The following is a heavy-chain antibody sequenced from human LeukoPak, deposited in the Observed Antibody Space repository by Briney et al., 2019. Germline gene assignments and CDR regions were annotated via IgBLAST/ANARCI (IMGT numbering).Heavy chain of an antibody. CDR2: IKSKTDGGTT. V-gene: IGHV3-15*01. J-gene: IGHJ4*02. Sequence: GGSLRLSCAASGFTFSNAWMSWVRQAPGKGLEWVGRIKSKTDGGTTDYAAPVKGRFTISRDDSKNTLYLQMNSLRTEDTAVYYCTTEGGYYDSSGYYPGFDYWGQGTLVTVSS. CDR3: TTEGGYYDSSGYYPGFDY. CDR1: GFTFSNAW. D-gene: IGHD3-22*01.